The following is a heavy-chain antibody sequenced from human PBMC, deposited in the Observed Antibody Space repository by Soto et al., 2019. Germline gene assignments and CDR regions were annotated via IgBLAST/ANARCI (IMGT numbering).Heavy chain of an antibody. CDR1: GGTFSSYA. J-gene: IGHJ3*02. CDR3: ARGPITIFGVEYGAFDI. V-gene: IGHV1-69*01. CDR2: IIPIFGTA. Sequence: QVQLVQSGAEVKKPGSSVKVSCKASGGTFSSYAISWVRQAPGQGLEWMGGIIPIFGTANYAQRFQGRVTITADESTSTAYMELSSLRSENTAVYYCARGPITIFGVEYGAFDIWGQGTMVTVSS. D-gene: IGHD3-3*01.